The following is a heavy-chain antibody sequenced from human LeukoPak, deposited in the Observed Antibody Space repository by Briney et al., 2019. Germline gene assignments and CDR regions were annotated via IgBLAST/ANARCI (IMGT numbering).Heavy chain of an antibody. CDR2: IIPIFGTA. J-gene: IGHJ4*02. D-gene: IGHD3-22*01. CDR3: ARNTYYYDNSAGTFDF. Sequence: SVKVSCKASGGTFSSYAISWVRQAPGQGLEWMGGIIPIFGTANYAQKFQGRVTITADKSTSTAYMELSSLRSEDTAVFYCARNTYYYDNSAGTFDFWGQGTLVTASS. CDR1: GGTFSSYA. V-gene: IGHV1-69*06.